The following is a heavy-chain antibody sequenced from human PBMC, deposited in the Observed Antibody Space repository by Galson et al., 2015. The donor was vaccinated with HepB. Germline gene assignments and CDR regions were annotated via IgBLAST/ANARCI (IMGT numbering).Heavy chain of an antibody. CDR3: AKDSWSIVGARHAFDI. J-gene: IGHJ3*02. Sequence: SLRLSCAASGFTFSSYWMSWVRQAPGKGLEWVANIKQDGSEKYYVDSVKGRFTISRDNAKNSLYLQMNSLRAEDTAVYYCAKDSWSIVGARHAFDIWGQGTMVTVSS. D-gene: IGHD1-26*01. V-gene: IGHV3-7*03. CDR2: IKQDGSEK. CDR1: GFTFSSYW.